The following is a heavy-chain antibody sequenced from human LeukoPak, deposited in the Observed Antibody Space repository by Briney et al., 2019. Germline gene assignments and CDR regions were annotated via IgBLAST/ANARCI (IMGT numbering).Heavy chain of an antibody. V-gene: IGHV3-23*01. CDR1: GFTFSSYA. CDR2: ISASGDTT. Sequence: PGGSLRLSCAASGFTFSSYAMSWVRQAPGKGLEWVSSISASGDTTYYADPVMGRFTISRDNSKNTLYVQMNTLRAEDTAIYYCAKVRPYTNSPIDYWGQGTLVTVSS. J-gene: IGHJ4*02. CDR3: AKVRPYTNSPIDY. D-gene: IGHD6-6*01.